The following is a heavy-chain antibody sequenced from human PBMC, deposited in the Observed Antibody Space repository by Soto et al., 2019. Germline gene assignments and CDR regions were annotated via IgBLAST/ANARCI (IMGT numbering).Heavy chain of an antibody. CDR2: ISTSSTKI. CDR1: GFTFSSYS. J-gene: IGHJ4*02. CDR3: ARPLNPRGWYHGGY. D-gene: IGHD6-19*01. Sequence: EVHLVESGGGLVKPGGSLRLSCAASGFTFSSYSMSWVRQAPGKGLEWVSSISTSSTKIFYADSVKGRFTISRDNAKKPLYLQMNCLSAEDAAVYYCARPLNPRGWYHGGYWGQGTLVTVS. V-gene: IGHV3-21*01.